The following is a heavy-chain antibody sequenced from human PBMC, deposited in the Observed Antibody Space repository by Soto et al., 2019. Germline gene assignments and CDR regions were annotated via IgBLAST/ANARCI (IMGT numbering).Heavy chain of an antibody. CDR2: TYYSVST. CDR3: ARVRGTAGKRYFDY. D-gene: IGHD6-13*01. CDR1: GGSMIAYY. J-gene: IGHJ4*02. Sequence: PSGTLSITCTVSGGSMIAYYWNWMRQPPGKGLQWIGYTYYSVSTTYNPSLKSRVTISVDSSKNQFSLKLDSVTPADTAVYYCARVRGTAGKRYFDYWGPGTLVTVPQ. V-gene: IGHV4-59*01.